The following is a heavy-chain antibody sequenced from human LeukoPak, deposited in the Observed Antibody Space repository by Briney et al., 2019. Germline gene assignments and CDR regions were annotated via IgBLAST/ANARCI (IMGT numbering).Heavy chain of an antibody. CDR1: GFTFSNYA. V-gene: IGHV3-23*01. CDR3: AKTGFEGGSSWPHFDY. J-gene: IGHJ4*02. Sequence: GGSLRLSCAASGFTFSNYAMSWVRQAPGKGLEWVSAISSSGDNTYYADSVKGRFTISRDNSKNTLYLQMNSLRAEDTAVYYCAKTGFEGGSSWPHFDYWGQGTLVTVSS. CDR2: ISSSGDNT. D-gene: IGHD6-13*01.